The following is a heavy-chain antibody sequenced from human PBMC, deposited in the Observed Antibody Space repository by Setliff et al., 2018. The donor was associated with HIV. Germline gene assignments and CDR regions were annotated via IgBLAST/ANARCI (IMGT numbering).Heavy chain of an antibody. D-gene: IGHD6-19*01. Sequence: KASETLSLTCTVSGGSISSYYWSWIRQPPGKGLEWIGYIYYSGSTNYNPSLESRVTISVDTSKNQFSLKLSSVTAADTAVYYCARGYPGIAVAGLSYYYYYYMDVWGKVTTVTVSS. CDR2: IYYSGST. J-gene: IGHJ6*03. V-gene: IGHV4-59*01. CDR1: GGSISSYY. CDR3: ARGYPGIAVAGLSYYYYYYMDV.